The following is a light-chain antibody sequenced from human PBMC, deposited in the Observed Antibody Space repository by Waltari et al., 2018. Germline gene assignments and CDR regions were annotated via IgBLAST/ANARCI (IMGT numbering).Light chain of an antibody. Sequence: DIQMTQSLSSLSASVGDRVTITCRASQSVSKYLNWYQQQPGKAPKLLIYTTSNLQSGVPSRFSGSGSGTDFTLTISSLQLEDLATYYCQQSYNTPLSFGGGTKVEIK. CDR3: QQSYNTPLS. J-gene: IGKJ4*01. CDR1: QSVSKY. CDR2: TTS. V-gene: IGKV1-39*01.